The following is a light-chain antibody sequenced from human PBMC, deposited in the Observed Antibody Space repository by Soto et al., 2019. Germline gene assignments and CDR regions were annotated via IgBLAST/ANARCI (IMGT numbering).Light chain of an antibody. CDR3: QQANSFHFT. V-gene: IGKV1-12*01. CDR1: QSLGRS. Sequence: IQLTQSPSYVSASVGDRVTLTCRASQSLGRSLAWFQQKPGKPPRLLIYATSTLGDGVTSRFSGSAAGPAFNLTIGGLVHADFATYYCQQANSFHFTFGPGT. J-gene: IGKJ3*01. CDR2: ATS.